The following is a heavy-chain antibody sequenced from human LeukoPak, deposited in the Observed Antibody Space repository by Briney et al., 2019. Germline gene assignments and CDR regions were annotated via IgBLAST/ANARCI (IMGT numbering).Heavy chain of an antibody. J-gene: IGHJ4*02. CDR1: GFTFDSYG. V-gene: IGHV3-30*03. CDR3: ASDYSNYGSYFDY. D-gene: IGHD4-4*01. Sequence: GGSLRLSCAASGFTFDSYGIHWVRQAPGKGLEWVAVISYDGSNKYYADSVKGRFTISRDNSKNTLYLQMDSLRAEDTAVYYCASDYSNYGSYFDYWGQGTLVTVSS. CDR2: ISYDGSNK.